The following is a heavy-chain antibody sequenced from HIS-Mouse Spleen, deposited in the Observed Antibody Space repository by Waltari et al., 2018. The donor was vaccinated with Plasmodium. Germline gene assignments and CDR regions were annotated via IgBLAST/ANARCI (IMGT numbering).Heavy chain of an antibody. Sequence: EVQLAAYGGGLVQPGGSLRLPCASFRFTFCSYWMSWGRQAPGKGLEWVANIKQDGSEKYYGDSVKGRFTISRDNAKNSLYLQMNSLRAEDTAVYYCASSWYWYFDLWGRGTLVTVSS. CDR1: RFTFCSYW. J-gene: IGHJ2*01. V-gene: IGHV3-7*01. D-gene: IGHD6-13*01. CDR2: IKQDGSEK. CDR3: ASSWYWYFDL.